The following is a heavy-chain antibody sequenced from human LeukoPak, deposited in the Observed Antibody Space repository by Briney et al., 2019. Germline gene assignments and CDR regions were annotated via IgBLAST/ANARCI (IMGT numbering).Heavy chain of an antibody. CDR1: GVSVTGNY. CDR2: LYSDGNT. Sequence: QTGGSLRISCAASGVSVTGNYWHWVRQAPGRAPEWVALLYSDGNTRYAASVTGRFTFSRDVAKSTLFLQMVNLRAEDTAQYYCVYGDYPLTNWGQGTLVTVSS. J-gene: IGHJ4*02. CDR3: VYGDYPLTN. V-gene: IGHV3-66*01. D-gene: IGHD4-17*01.